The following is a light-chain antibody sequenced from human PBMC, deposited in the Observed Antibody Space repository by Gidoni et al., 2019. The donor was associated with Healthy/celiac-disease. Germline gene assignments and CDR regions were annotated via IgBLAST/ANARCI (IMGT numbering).Light chain of an antibody. CDR3: QQYYSTPYT. V-gene: IGKV4-1*01. CDR1: QSVLYSSNNKNY. CDR2: WAS. Sequence: IVMTQSPDSLDVSLGERATINCKSSQSVLYSSNNKNYLAWYQQKPGQPPKLLIYWASTRESGVPDRFSGSGSGTDFTLTISSLQAEDVAVYYCQQYYSTPYTFGKGTKLEIK. J-gene: IGKJ2*01.